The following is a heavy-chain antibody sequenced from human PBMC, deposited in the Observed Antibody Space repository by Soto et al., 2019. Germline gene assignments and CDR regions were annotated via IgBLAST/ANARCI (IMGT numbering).Heavy chain of an antibody. D-gene: IGHD3-10*01. V-gene: IGHV4-39*01. CDR2: IYYSGNT. Sequence: PSETLSLTCTVSRGSISSPSYYWGWIRQPPGKGLEWIGSIYYSGNTYYNPSLRSRVAISVDRPNNQFSLKVTSVTAADTAVYYCATLPMVRGVIGSFDCWGQGNLVTVAS. CDR1: RGSISSPSYY. CDR3: ATLPMVRGVIGSFDC. J-gene: IGHJ4*02.